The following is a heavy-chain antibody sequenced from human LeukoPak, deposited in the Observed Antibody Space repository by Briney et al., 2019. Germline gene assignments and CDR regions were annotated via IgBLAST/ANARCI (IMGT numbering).Heavy chain of an antibody. D-gene: IGHD2-2*01. J-gene: IGHJ6*03. Sequence: SVKLSCKASGGTFSSYAISWVRQAPGQGLEWMGGIIPIFGTANYAQKFQGRVTITTDESTSTAYMELSSLRSEDTAAYYCARDGCSRTSCYPPPTGNMDVWGKGTTVTVSS. V-gene: IGHV1-69*05. CDR3: ARDGCSRTSCYPPPTGNMDV. CDR2: IIPIFGTA. CDR1: GGTFSSYA.